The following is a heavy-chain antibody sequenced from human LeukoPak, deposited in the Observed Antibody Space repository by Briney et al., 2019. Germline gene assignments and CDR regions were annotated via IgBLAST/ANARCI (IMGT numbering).Heavy chain of an antibody. V-gene: IGHV4-39*02. Sequence: SSETLSLTCTVSGGSISSSSYYWGWIRQPPGKGLEWIGSIYYSGSTYYNPSLKSRVTISVDTSKNQFSLKLSSVTAADTAVYYCARDGAWGSGWYGGLYNWFDPWGQGTLVTVSS. CDR2: IYYSGST. CDR3: ARDGAWGSGWYGGLYNWFDP. D-gene: IGHD6-19*01. J-gene: IGHJ5*02. CDR1: GGSISSSSYY.